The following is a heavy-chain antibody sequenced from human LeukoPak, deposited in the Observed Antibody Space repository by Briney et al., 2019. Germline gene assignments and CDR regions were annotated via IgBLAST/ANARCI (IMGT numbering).Heavy chain of an antibody. D-gene: IGHD6-13*01. CDR3: ARIPQDSSSWYGGGYYFDY. Sequence: ASVKVSCKASGYTFTGYYMHWVRQAPGQGLEWMGWINPNSGGTNYAQKFQGRVTMTRDTSISTAYMELSRLRSDDTAVYYCARIPQDSSSWYGGGYYFDYWGQGTLVTVSS. CDR2: INPNSGGT. CDR1: GYTFTGYY. V-gene: IGHV1-2*02. J-gene: IGHJ4*02.